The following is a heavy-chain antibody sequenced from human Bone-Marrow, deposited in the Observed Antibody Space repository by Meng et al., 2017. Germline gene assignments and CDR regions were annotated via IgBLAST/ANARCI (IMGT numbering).Heavy chain of an antibody. CDR3: ARPRSSGWVNDALDI. CDR1: GFTFSGYW. Sequence: GESLKISCAASGFTFSGYWMHWVRQAPGKGLVWVSRINSDGSSTTYADSVKGRFTISRDNAKNTLYLQMNSLRAEDTAVYYCARPRSSGWVNDALDIWGQGTRV. J-gene: IGHJ3*02. D-gene: IGHD6-19*01. V-gene: IGHV3-74*01. CDR2: INSDGSST.